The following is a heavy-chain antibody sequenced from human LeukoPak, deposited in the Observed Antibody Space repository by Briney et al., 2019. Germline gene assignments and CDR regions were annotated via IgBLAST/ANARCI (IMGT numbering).Heavy chain of an antibody. CDR2: FDPEGGET. CDR1: GCTHPELS. J-gene: IGHJ3*02. V-gene: IGHV1-24*01. CDR3: ATGDAFDI. Sequence: GSSVNDSCKVSGCTHPELSMYWVRQAPGKGLAWVGGFDPEGGETIYAQKFRGGVTMNQDTPSQAPYMALSSLRSEYTAVYYCATGDAFDIWGQGTTVTVSS.